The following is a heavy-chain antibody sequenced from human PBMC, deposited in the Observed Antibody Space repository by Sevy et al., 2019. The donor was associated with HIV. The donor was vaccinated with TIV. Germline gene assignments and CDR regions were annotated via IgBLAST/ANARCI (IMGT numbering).Heavy chain of an antibody. Sequence: SKTLSLTCSVSGGSISSYFWTWVRQSPGKGLEWIGNIYFTGNTDYSPSLKSRVTLSLDTSKSHFSLILNSVTAADTAVYYCARDSTTRPRVLDYWGQGTLVTVSS. J-gene: IGHJ4*02. V-gene: IGHV4-59*01. D-gene: IGHD1-1*01. CDR1: GGSISSYF. CDR3: ARDSTTRPRVLDY. CDR2: IYFTGNT.